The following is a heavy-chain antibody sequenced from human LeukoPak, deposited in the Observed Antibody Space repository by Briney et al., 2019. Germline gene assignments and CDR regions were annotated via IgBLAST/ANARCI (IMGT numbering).Heavy chain of an antibody. V-gene: IGHV3-21*01. J-gene: IGHJ1*01. Sequence: GGSLRLSCAASGFTFSSYSMNWVRQAPGKGLEWVSSISNDAKYIYYADSLKGRFTVSRDNAKNSLYLQMNSLAVEDTAVYYCTTPAAGPRAEYSQYWGQGPLVTVSS. CDR2: ISNDAKYI. CDR1: GFTFSSYS. D-gene: IGHD6-13*01. CDR3: TTPAAGPRAEYSQY.